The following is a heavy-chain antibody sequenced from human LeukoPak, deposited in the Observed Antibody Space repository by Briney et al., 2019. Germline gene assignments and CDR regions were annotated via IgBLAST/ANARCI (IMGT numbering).Heavy chain of an antibody. CDR3: AKDMKVRTLGNLYYYGMDV. V-gene: IGHV3-30*18. CDR2: ISYDGSNK. Sequence: GGSLRLSCAASGFTFSSYGMHWVRQAPGKGLEWVAVISYDGSNKYYADSVKGRFTISRDNSKNTLYLQMNSLRAEDTALYYCAKDMKVRTLGNLYYYGMDVWGQGTTVTVSS. J-gene: IGHJ6*02. D-gene: IGHD3-22*01. CDR1: GFTFSSYG.